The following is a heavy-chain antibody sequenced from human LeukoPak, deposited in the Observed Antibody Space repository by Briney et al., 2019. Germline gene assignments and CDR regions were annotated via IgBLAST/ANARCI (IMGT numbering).Heavy chain of an antibody. CDR3: ARARIGYCSSTSCYFCFDY. D-gene: IGHD2-2*03. J-gene: IGHJ4*02. CDR2: IYYSGST. V-gene: IGHV4-59*12. Sequence: SETLSLTCTVSGGSISNKYWSWIRQPPGKGLEWIGYIYYSGSTNYNPSLKSRVTMSVDTSKNQFSLKLSSVTAADTAVYYCARARIGYCSSTSCYFCFDYWGQGTLVTVSS. CDR1: GGSISNKY.